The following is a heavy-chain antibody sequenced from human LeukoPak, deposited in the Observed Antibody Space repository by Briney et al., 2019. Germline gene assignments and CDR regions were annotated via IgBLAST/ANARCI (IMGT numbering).Heavy chain of an antibody. CDR1: GFTFSSYS. V-gene: IGHV3-21*01. CDR3: ASLWSGYYFYYYYGMDV. J-gene: IGHJ6*02. Sequence: GGSLRLSCAASGFTFSSYSMTWVRQAPGKGLEWVSSISSSSSYIYYADSVKGRFTISRDNAKNSLYLQMNSPRAEDTAVYYCASLWSGYYFYYYYGMDVWGQGTTVTVSS. CDR2: ISSSSSYI. D-gene: IGHD3-3*01.